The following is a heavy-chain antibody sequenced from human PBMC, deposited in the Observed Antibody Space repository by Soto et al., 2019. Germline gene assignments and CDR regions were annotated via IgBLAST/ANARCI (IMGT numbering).Heavy chain of an antibody. V-gene: IGHV4-4*02. J-gene: IGHJ3*01. D-gene: IGHD2-21*01. CDR2: IFHAGSP. CDR1: GGSIGSSCW. CDR3: ARGSSFRGDFDV. Sequence: QVKLQESGPGLVKPSGTLSLTCAVSGGSIGSSCWWSWVRQSPEKGLEWIGEIFHAGSPDYNVSFEGRVTILADRSKNFFSLTLTSVTAADTAISSCARGSSFRGDFDVWGQGMMVTVSS.